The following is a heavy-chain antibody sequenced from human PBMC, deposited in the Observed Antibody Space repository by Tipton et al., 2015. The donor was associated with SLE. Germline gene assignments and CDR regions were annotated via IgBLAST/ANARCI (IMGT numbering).Heavy chain of an antibody. CDR2: IYYSGST. Sequence: TLSLTCTVSGGSISTYYWSWIRQPPGKGLEWIGSIYYSGSTYYNPSLKSRVTISVDTSKNQFSLKLSSVAAADTAVYYCASLEHGSGRDYWGQGTLVTVSS. J-gene: IGHJ4*02. CDR1: GGSISTYY. V-gene: IGHV4-39*07. CDR3: ASLEHGSGRDY. D-gene: IGHD3-10*01.